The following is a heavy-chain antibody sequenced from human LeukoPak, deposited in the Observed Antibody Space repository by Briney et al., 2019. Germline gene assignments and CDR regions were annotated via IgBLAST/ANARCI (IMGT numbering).Heavy chain of an antibody. Sequence: GGSLRLSCAASGFTFSSYAMSWVRQAPGKGLEWVSAISGSGGSTYYADSVKGRFTISRDNSKNTLFLQMNSLRAEDTAVYYCAKVRVASYYFDYWGQGTLVTVSS. J-gene: IGHJ4*02. CDR2: ISGSGGST. V-gene: IGHV3-23*01. D-gene: IGHD5-12*01. CDR3: AKVRVASYYFDY. CDR1: GFTFSSYA.